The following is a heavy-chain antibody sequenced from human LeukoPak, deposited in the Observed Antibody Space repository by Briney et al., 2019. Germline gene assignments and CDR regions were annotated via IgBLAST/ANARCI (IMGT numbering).Heavy chain of an antibody. CDR1: GGTFSSYA. D-gene: IGHD6-13*01. V-gene: IGHV1-69*13. CDR2: IIPIFGTA. Sequence: GASVKVSCKASGGTFSSYAISWVRQAPGQGLEWMGGIIPIFGTANYAQKFQGRVTITADESTSTAYMELSSLRSEDTAVYYCARSGKAAAGSLDYWGQGTLVTVSS. J-gene: IGHJ4*02. CDR3: ARSGKAAAGSLDY.